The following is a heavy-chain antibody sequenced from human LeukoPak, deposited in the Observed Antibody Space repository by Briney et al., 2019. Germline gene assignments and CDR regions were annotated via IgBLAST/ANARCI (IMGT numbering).Heavy chain of an antibody. J-gene: IGHJ3*02. D-gene: IGHD3-22*01. CDR1: GFTFSSYA. CDR2: ISGSGGST. Sequence: PGGSLRLSCAASGFTFSSYAMSWVRQAPGKGLEWVSAISGSGGSTYYADSVKGRFTISRDNSKNTLYLQMNSLGAEDTAVYYCASDYYDSSGYGAFDIWGQGTMVTVSS. CDR3: ASDYYDSSGYGAFDI. V-gene: IGHV3-23*01.